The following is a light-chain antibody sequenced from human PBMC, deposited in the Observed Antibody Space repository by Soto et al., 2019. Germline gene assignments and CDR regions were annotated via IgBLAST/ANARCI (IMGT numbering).Light chain of an antibody. CDR2: AAS. CDR1: QSISSY. J-gene: IGKJ5*01. Sequence: DIQMTQSPSSLPALVEDRATITSLASQSISSYLNWYQQKPGKAPKLLIYAASSLQSGVPSRFSGSGSGTDFTLTISSLQPDDFATYYCQQYNNWPITFGQGTRLEIK. CDR3: QQYNNWPIT. V-gene: IGKV1-39*01.